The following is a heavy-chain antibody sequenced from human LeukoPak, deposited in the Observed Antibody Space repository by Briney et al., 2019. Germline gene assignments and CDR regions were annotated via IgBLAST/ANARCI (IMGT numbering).Heavy chain of an antibody. CDR1: GFTFSTYW. V-gene: IGHV3-7*01. CDR3: ARARYFDL. Sequence: GGSLRLSCAASGFTFSTYWMSWVRQAPGKGLEWVANIKEDGSEKNYVDSVKGRFPISRDNAKNSLHLQMNSLRAEDTVVYDCARARYFDLWGQGMLVTVSS. J-gene: IGHJ4*02. CDR2: IKEDGSEK.